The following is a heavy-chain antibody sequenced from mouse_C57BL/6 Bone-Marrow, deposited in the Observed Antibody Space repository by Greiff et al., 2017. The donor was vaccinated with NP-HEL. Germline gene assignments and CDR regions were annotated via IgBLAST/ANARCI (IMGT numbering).Heavy chain of an antibody. J-gene: IGHJ1*03. CDR1: GFNIKDYY. V-gene: IGHV14-1*01. CDR2: IDPEDGDT. CDR3: TTGLWLRRSYWYCDV. D-gene: IGHD2-2*01. Sequence: VQLQQSGAELVRPGASVKLSCTASGFNIKDYYMHWVKQRPEQGLEWIGRIDPEDGDTEYAPKFQGKATMTADTSSNTAYLQLSSLTSEDTAVYYCTTGLWLRRSYWYCDVWGTGTTVTVSS.